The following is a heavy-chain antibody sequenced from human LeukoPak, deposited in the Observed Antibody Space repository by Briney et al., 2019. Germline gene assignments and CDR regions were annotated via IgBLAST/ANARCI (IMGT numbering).Heavy chain of an antibody. CDR1: GGSFRGYY. V-gene: IGHV4-34*01. CDR3: ARAPGAPYYYGSGSLKYYYGMDV. CDR2: INHSGGT. Sequence: LETLSLTSAVSGGSFRGYYWSSICEPPGEGLERGGEINHSGGTNYNPPLTSRVTISVDTSKNQFSLKLSSVTAADTAVYYCARAPGAPYYYGSGSLKYYYGMDVWGQGTTVTVSS. J-gene: IGHJ6*02. D-gene: IGHD3-10*01.